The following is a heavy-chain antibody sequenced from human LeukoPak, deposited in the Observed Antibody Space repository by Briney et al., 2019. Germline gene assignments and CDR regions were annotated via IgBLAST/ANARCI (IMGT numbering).Heavy chain of an antibody. CDR1: GFTFSSYE. CDR2: ISSSARTI. V-gene: IGHV3-48*03. D-gene: IGHD3-16*02. J-gene: IGHJ4*02. CDR3: ARGLHLGGVIAGLDY. Sequence: PGGSLRLSCAASGFTFSSYEMNWVRQAPGKGLEWVSYISSSARTIYYADSVKGRFTISRDNAKNSLYLQMNSLRAEDTAVYYCARGLHLGGVIAGLDYWGQGTLVTVSS.